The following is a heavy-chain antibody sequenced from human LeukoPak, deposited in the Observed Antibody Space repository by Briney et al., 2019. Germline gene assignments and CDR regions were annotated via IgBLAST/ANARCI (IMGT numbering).Heavy chain of an antibody. CDR2: ISWNGGST. J-gene: IGHJ4*02. Sequence: PGGSLRLSCAASGFTFDDYGMSWVRQAPGKGLEWVSGISWNGGSTGYADSVKGRFTISRDNAKNSLYLQMNSLRAEDTALYYCARDSGYPTIIVGATFDYWGQGTLVTVSS. CDR3: ARDSGYPTIIVGATFDY. D-gene: IGHD1-26*01. CDR1: GFTFDDYG. V-gene: IGHV3-20*04.